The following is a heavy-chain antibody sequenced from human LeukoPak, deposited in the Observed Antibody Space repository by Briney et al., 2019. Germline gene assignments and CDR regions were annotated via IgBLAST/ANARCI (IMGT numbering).Heavy chain of an antibody. CDR2: INAGNGNT. CDR3: ARFPYYYAMDV. V-gene: IGHV1-3*01. Sequence: ASVKVSCKASGYSFTNYATHWVRQAPGQRLEWMGWINAGNGNTKYSQKFQGRVTIIRDTSASTAYMELSGLRSEDTAVYYCARFPYYYAMDVWGQGTTVTVSS. CDR1: GYSFTNYA. J-gene: IGHJ6*02.